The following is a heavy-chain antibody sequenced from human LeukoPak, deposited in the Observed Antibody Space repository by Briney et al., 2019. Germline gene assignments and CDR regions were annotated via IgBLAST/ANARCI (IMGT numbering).Heavy chain of an antibody. J-gene: IGHJ4*02. CDR1: GYTFTTYW. CDR2: IYPGDSDT. Sequence: GESLKISCQGSGYTFTTYWIGWVRQTPGKGLEWMGIIYPGDSDTRYSPSFQGQVTISADKSISTAYLQWSILKASDTAMYYCARRDGYDSTTFDYWGQGTLVTVSS. CDR3: ARRDGYDSTTFDY. V-gene: IGHV5-51*01. D-gene: IGHD5-24*01.